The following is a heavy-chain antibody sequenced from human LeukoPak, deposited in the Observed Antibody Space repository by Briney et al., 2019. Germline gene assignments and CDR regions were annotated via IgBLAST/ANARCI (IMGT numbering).Heavy chain of an antibody. CDR2: ISGGGGST. Sequence: GGSLSLSCAASVFTFINYAMSWVRQAPGKGLEWVSAISGGGGSTYYAHSVKGRFTISRDNSKKTLYLQMNSLRAEDTAIYYCAKYYYDNSGYTDYWGQGTLVTVSS. CDR3: AKYYYDNSGYTDY. D-gene: IGHD3-22*01. J-gene: IGHJ4*02. V-gene: IGHV3-23*01. CDR1: VFTFINYA.